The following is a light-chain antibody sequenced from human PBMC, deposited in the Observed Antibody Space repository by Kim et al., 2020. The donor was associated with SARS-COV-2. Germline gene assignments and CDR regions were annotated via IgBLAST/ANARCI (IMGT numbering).Light chain of an antibody. CDR2: LNSDGSH. J-gene: IGLJ3*02. CDR1: SGHSNYA. Sequence: QLVLTQSPSASASLGASVKLTCTLSSGHSNYAIAWHQQQPEKGPRYLMNLNSDGSHNKGDGIPDRFSGSSSGAERYLTISSLQSEDEADYYCQTWDTGIQVFGGGTQLTVL. CDR3: QTWDTGIQV. V-gene: IGLV4-69*01.